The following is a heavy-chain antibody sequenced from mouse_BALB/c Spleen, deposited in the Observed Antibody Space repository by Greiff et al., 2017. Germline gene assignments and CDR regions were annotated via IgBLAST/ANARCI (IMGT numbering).Heavy chain of an antibody. J-gene: IGHJ4*01. Sequence: EVKLQESGGGLVQPGGSLRLSCATSGFTFTDYYMSWVRQPPGKALEWLGFIRNKANGYTTEYSASVKGRFTISRDNSQSILYLQMNTLRAEDSATYYCAREVNYAMDYWGQGTSVTVSS. CDR1: GFTFTDYY. V-gene: IGHV7-3*02. CDR3: AREVNYAMDY. CDR2: IRNKANGYTT. D-gene: IGHD2-5*01.